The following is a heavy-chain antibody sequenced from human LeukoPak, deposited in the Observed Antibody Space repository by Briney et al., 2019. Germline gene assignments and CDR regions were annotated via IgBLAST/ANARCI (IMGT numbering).Heavy chain of an antibody. V-gene: IGHV4-59*08. CDR1: GGSISIYY. D-gene: IGHD2-8*02. J-gene: IGHJ6*02. CDR2: IYNSGST. CDR3: ARHQRSTGSYGMDV. Sequence: SETLSLTCTVSGGSISIYYWSWIRQPPGKGLEWIGYIYNSGSTNYNPSLKSRVTMSVDTSKNQFSLNLTSVTAADTALYYCARHQRSTGSYGMDVWGQGTTVTVSS.